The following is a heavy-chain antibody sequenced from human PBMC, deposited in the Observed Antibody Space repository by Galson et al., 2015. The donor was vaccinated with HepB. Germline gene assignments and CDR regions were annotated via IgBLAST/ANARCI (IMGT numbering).Heavy chain of an antibody. CDR1: GYTFTGYY. D-gene: IGHD2-2*01. Sequence: SVKVSCKASGYTFTGYYMHWVRQAPGQGLEWMGWINPNSGGTNYAQKFQGRVTMTRDTSISTAYMELSRLRSDDTAVYYCARGVWVPAAKGNYYYYMDVWGKGTTLTVSS. J-gene: IGHJ6*03. CDR3: ARGVWVPAAKGNYYYYMDV. V-gene: IGHV1-2*02. CDR2: INPNSGGT.